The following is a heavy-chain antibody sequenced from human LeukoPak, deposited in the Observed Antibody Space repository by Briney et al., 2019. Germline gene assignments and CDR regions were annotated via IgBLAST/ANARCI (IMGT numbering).Heavy chain of an antibody. CDR2: IYYSGST. V-gene: IGHV4-38-2*02. J-gene: IGHJ6*03. CDR3: ARTEESGYSYGYFGYYYYMDV. Sequence: SETLSLTCTVSGYSISSGYYWGWIRQPPGKGLEYIGYIYYSGSTNYNPSLKSRVTISVDTSKNQFPLKLSSVTAADTAVYYCARTEESGYSYGYFGYYYYMDVWGKGTTVTVSS. CDR1: GYSISSGYY. D-gene: IGHD5-18*01.